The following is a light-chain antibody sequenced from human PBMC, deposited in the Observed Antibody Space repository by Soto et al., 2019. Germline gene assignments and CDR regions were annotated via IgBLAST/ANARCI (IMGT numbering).Light chain of an antibody. CDR2: DVS. CDR1: SSDVGGYNY. V-gene: IGLV2-14*03. J-gene: IGLJ1*01. Sequence: LTQPASVSGSPGQSITISCTGTSSDVGGYNYVSWYQHHPGKAPKLMIFDVSNRPSGVSNRFSGSKSGNTASLTISGLQPEDEADYYCSSYTTSNTRQIVIGTGTKVTV. CDR3: SSYTTSNTRQIV.